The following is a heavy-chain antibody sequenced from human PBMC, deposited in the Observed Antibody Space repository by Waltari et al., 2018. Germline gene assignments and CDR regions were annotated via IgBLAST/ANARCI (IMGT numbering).Heavy chain of an antibody. CDR2: IYYSGST. Sequence: QVQLQESGPGLVKPSQTLSLTCPVSGGSISSGGYYWSWIRQHPGKGLEWIGYIYYSGSTYYNPSLKSRVTISVDTSKNQFSLKLSSVTAADTAVYYCARAGPTPSDSHRFDPWGQGTLVTVSS. CDR1: GGSISSGGYY. V-gene: IGHV4-31*03. D-gene: IGHD2-15*01. CDR3: ARAGPTPSDSHRFDP. J-gene: IGHJ5*02.